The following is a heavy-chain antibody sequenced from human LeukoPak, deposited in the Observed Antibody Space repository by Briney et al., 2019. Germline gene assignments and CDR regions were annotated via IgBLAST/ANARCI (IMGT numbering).Heavy chain of an antibody. Sequence: SETLSLTCAVSGGSISSSNWWSWVRQPPGKGLEWIGEIYHSGSTNYNPSLKSRVTISVDKSKNQFSLKLSSVTAADTAVYYCARERRSIAVATLGFDPWGQGTLVTVSS. CDR3: ARERRSIAVATLGFDP. D-gene: IGHD6-19*01. V-gene: IGHV4-4*02. J-gene: IGHJ5*02. CDR1: GGSISSSNW. CDR2: IYHSGST.